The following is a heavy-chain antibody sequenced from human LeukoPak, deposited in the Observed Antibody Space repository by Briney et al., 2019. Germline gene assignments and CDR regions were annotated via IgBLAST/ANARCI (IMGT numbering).Heavy chain of an antibody. CDR2: ISYDGSNK. J-gene: IGHJ5*02. Sequence: GGSLRLSCAASGFTFSSYAMHWVRQAPGKGLEWVAVISYDGSNKYYADSVKGRFTISRDNSKNTLYLQMNSLRAEDTAVYYRARPRRGFGESINWFDPWGQGTLVTVSS. V-gene: IGHV3-30*04. CDR3: ARPRRGFGESINWFDP. D-gene: IGHD3-10*01. CDR1: GFTFSSYA.